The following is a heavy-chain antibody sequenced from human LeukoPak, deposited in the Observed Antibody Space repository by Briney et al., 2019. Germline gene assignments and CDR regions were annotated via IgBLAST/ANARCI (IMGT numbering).Heavy chain of an antibody. CDR1: GFTFSSYA. CDR2: ISSNGGST. J-gene: IGHJ4*02. V-gene: IGHV3-64*01. Sequence: PGGSLRLSCAASGFTFSSYAMHWVRQAPGKGLEYVSAISSNGGSTYYANSVKGRFTISRDNSKNTLCLQMGSLRAEDMAVYYCASGFWSGYMDYWGQGTLVTVSS. CDR3: ASGFWSGYMDY. D-gene: IGHD3-3*01.